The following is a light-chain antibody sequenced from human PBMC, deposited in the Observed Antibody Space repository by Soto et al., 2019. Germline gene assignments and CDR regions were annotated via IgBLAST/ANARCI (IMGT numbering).Light chain of an antibody. CDR3: QSYDSRLSGSEV. Sequence: QSVLTQPPSASGTPGQRVTFSCSGSSSNIGGNTVSWFQHLPRTAPKLLIFSNSQRPSGVPDRFSGAKSGTSASLAISGLQSEDEANYYCQSYDSRLSGSEVFGGGTKLTVL. CDR2: SNS. J-gene: IGLJ3*02. V-gene: IGLV1-44*01. CDR1: SSNIGGNT.